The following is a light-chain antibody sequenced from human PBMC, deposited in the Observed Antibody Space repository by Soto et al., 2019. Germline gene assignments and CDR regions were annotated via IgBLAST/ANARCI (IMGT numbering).Light chain of an antibody. Sequence: QSVLTQPPSVSGAPGQRVTISCTGSSSNIGAGYDVHWYQQLPGTAPKLLIYGNSNRPSGVPDRFSGSKSGTSASLATTGLQAEDEADYYRQSYDSSLSGSVFGGGTQLTVL. CDR2: GNS. CDR1: SSNIGAGYD. J-gene: IGLJ2*01. CDR3: QSYDSSLSGSV. V-gene: IGLV1-40*01.